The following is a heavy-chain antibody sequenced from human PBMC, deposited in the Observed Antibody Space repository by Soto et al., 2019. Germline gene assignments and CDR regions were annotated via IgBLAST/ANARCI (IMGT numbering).Heavy chain of an antibody. Sequence: PGESLKISCKTSGYNFASYWIGWVRQMPGKGLEWMGVIYPGDSDIRYSPSFQGQVTISADKSIGTAYLQWSSLKASDTAMYYCAKVLDSSASFPLDYWGQGTLVTVSS. D-gene: IGHD3-22*01. J-gene: IGHJ4*02. V-gene: IGHV5-51*01. CDR1: GYNFASYW. CDR2: IYPGDSDI. CDR3: AKVLDSSASFPLDY.